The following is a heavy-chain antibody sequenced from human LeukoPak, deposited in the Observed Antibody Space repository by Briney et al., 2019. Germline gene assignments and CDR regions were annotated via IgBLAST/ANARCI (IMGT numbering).Heavy chain of an antibody. CDR3: ARCLRGYYGSGSYFSGYYYYMDV. Sequence: SETLSLTCTVSGGSISSGGYYWSWIRQPPGKGLEWIGYIYHSGSTYYNPSLKSRVTISVDRSKNQFSPKLSSVTAADTAVYYCARCLRGYYGSGSYFSGYYYYMDVWGKGTTVTASS. V-gene: IGHV4-30-2*01. D-gene: IGHD3-10*01. CDR2: IYHSGST. J-gene: IGHJ6*03. CDR1: GGSISSGGYY.